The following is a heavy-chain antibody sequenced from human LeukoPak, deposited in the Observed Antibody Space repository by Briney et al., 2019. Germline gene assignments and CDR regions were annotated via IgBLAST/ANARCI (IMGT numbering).Heavy chain of an antibody. J-gene: IGHJ5*02. V-gene: IGHV3-15*01. CDR2: FKSKIDGGTI. Sequence: GGSLRLSCAAPGSTISNAWMTWVRQAPGKGLEWVGRFKSKIDGGTIDYAAPIKDRFIISRDDSKETLYLQMNSLKTEDTAVYYCTTESGKGGSWGQGTLVTVSS. CDR1: GSTISNAW. D-gene: IGHD4-23*01. CDR3: TTESGKGGS.